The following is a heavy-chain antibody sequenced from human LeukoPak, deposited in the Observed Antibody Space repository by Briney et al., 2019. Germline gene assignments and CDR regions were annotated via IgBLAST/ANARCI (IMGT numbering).Heavy chain of an antibody. J-gene: IGHJ4*02. V-gene: IGHV3-13*01. CDR2: IGTAGEI. CDR1: GFTFRSYD. CDR3: AKGGSSSWDYFDY. D-gene: IGHD6-13*01. Sequence: GGSLRLSCAASGFTFRSYDMHWVRQATGKGLEWVSGIGTAGEIYYPGSVKGRFTISRENAKNSLYLQMNSLRAVDTAVYYCAKGGSSSWDYFDYWGQGTLVTVSS.